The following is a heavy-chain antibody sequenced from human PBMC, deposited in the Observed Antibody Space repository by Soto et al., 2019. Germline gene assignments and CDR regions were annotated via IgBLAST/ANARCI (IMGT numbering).Heavy chain of an antibody. CDR1: GYIFVNYG. CDR3: AMVDLYVMPTPQDV. D-gene: IGHD3-16*01. J-gene: IGHJ6*02. Sequence: QVQLEQSGDEVKKPGASVKVSCKASGYIFVNYGIAWVRQAPGQGLEWLGWISPYTGNTYYATKVQGRLTLTTDTXPSTAFMDRGSQTSAVMAVYYCAMVDLYVMPTPQDVWGQGTTVTVSS. V-gene: IGHV1-18*03. CDR2: ISPYTGNT.